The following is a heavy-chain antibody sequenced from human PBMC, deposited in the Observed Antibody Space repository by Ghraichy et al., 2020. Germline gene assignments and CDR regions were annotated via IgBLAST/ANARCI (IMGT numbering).Heavy chain of an antibody. CDR2: IKEDGSEK. V-gene: IGHV3-7*01. CDR1: GFTFSSYW. D-gene: IGHD1-1*01. J-gene: IGHJ6*02. Sequence: GESLNISCAASGFTFSSYWMSWVRQAPGKGLEWVANIKEDGSEKYYVDSVKGRFTIFRDNAKNSLYLQMNSLRAEDTAVYYCARDSPGYYYYYYGMDVWGQGTTVTVSS. CDR3: ARDSPGYYYYYYGMDV.